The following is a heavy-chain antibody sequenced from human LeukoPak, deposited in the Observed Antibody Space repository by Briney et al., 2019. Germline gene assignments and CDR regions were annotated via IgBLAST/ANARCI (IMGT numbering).Heavy chain of an antibody. D-gene: IGHD6-13*01. CDR1: GFTFSSYG. V-gene: IGHV3-30*18. J-gene: IGHJ4*02. CDR2: ISYDGSNK. CDR3: AKDASSWYLSYFDY. Sequence: RGGSLRLSCAASGFTFSSYGMHWVRQAPGKGLEWVAVISYDGSNKYYADSVKGRFTISRDNSKNTLYLQMNSLRAEDTAVYYCAKDASSWYLSYFDYWGQGTLVTVSS.